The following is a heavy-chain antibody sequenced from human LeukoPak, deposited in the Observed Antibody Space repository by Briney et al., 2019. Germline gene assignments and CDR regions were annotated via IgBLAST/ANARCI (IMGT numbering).Heavy chain of an antibody. Sequence: GGSLRLSCAASRFNFSTYSMNWVRQAPGKGLEWVSSISSSSTYIYYADSMRGRFTISRGNAKNSLYLQMNSLRAEDTAVYYCARGGRYSGSYYFQHWGQGTLVTVSS. D-gene: IGHD1-26*01. CDR2: ISSSSTYI. CDR3: ARGGRYSGSYYFQH. V-gene: IGHV3-21*01. J-gene: IGHJ1*01. CDR1: RFNFSTYS.